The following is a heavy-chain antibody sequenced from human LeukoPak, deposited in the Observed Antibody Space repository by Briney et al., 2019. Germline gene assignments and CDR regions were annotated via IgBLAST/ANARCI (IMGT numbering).Heavy chain of an antibody. V-gene: IGHV3-33*01. CDR3: AREGDVDTAMVFDY. Sequence: PGGSLRLSCAASGFTFSSYGMHWVRQAPGKGLERVAVIWYDGSNKYYADSVKGRFTISRDNSKNTLYLQMNSLRAEDTAVYYCAREGDVDTAMVFDYWGQGTLVTVSS. CDR2: IWYDGSNK. CDR1: GFTFSSYG. J-gene: IGHJ4*02. D-gene: IGHD5-18*01.